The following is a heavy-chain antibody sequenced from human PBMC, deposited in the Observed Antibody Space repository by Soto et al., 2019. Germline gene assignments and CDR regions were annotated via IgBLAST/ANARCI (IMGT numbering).Heavy chain of an antibody. J-gene: IGHJ5*02. D-gene: IGHD4-17*01. Sequence: WTWIRQSPGKGLEGIGYVSHSGRTFYTPSLKSRLTMSLDTSRSQFSLRLKSVSAADTAVYYCARLLGGYDDYGGWFAPWGQGTLVTVSS. CDR2: VSHSGRT. CDR3: ARLLGGYDDYGGWFAP. V-gene: IGHV4-61*07.